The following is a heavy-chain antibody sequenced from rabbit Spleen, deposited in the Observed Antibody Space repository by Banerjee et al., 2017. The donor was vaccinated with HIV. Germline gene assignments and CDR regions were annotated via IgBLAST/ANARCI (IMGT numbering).Heavy chain of an antibody. CDR3: ARGSAAMTMVITGYYLSL. V-gene: IGHV1S40*01. Sequence: QSLEESGGDLVKPGASLTLTCTASGFSFGSYWICWVRQAPGKGLESIACIYTGSDNTYYTSWAKGRFTISKTSSTTVTLQMTSLTAADTATYFCARGSAAMTMVITGYYLSLWGQGTLVTVS. D-gene: IGHD2-1*01. J-gene: IGHJ4*01. CDR1: GFSFGSYW. CDR2: IYTGSDNT.